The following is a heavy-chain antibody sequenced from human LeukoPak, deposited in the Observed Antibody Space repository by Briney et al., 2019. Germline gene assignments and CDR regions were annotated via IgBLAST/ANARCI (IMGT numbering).Heavy chain of an antibody. CDR1: GYTFTSYS. V-gene: IGHV1-18*01. Sequence: ASVKVSCTASGYTFTSYSITWVRQAPGQGLEWMGWISAYNGNTNYAQKLQGRVTMTTDTSTGTAYMELRSLRSDDTAVYYCARRLGESYFDYWGQGTLVTVSS. J-gene: IGHJ4*02. CDR2: ISAYNGNT. CDR3: ARRLGESYFDY.